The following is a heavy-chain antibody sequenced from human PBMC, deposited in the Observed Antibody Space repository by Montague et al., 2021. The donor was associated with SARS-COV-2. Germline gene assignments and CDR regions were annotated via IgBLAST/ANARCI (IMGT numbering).Heavy chain of an antibody. V-gene: IGHV3-43*02. Sequence: SLSLSLPASGFTFGGYAMNWVRQAPGKGLEWVSHINGNGRTTHLTDSVKGRFIISRDNSKNSLYLQMKSLRTEDTALYFCVKDISEFDYLNAFDVWGQGTQVTVSS. CDR1: GFTFGGYA. J-gene: IGHJ3*01. D-gene: IGHD5-12*01. CDR2: INGNGRTT. CDR3: VKDISEFDYLNAFDV.